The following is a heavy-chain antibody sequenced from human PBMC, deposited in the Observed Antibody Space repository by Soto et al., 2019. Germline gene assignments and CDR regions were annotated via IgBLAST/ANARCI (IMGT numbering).Heavy chain of an antibody. Sequence: ASVKVSCKASGYTFTSYGISSVRQAPGQGLEWMGWISAYNGNTNYARKLQGRVTMTTDTSTSTAYMERRSLRSDDTAVYYCARDHRAGDFSQGDWGQGTLVTVSS. D-gene: IGHD3-3*01. CDR1: GYTFTSYG. V-gene: IGHV1-18*01. CDR2: ISAYNGNT. CDR3: ARDHRAGDFSQGD. J-gene: IGHJ4*02.